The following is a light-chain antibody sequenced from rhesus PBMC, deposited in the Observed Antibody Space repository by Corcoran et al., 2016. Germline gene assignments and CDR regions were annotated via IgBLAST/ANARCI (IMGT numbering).Light chain of an antibody. CDR1: QGISTY. V-gene: IGKV1-25*01. J-gene: IGKJ2*01. Sequence: DIQMTQSPSSLSASVGDIVTFTCQASQGISTYLALYQQKPGKAPKILIHDASSLQSGVPSRLSGSGCGTEFNLTISSLQPEDFATYYCQQRNSYPYSFGQGAKVEIQ. CDR3: QQRNSYPYS. CDR2: DAS.